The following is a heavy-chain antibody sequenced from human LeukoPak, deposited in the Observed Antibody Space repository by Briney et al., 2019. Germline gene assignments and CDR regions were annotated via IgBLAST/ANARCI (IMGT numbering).Heavy chain of an antibody. CDR1: GFTFSSYW. D-gene: IGHD6-13*01. Sequence: GGSLRLSCAASGFTFSSYWMSWVRRAPGKGLEWVANIKQDGSEKYYVDSVKGRFTISRDNAKNSLYLQMNSLRAEDTAVYYCARDSGPGYSSSWYDYWGQGTLVTVSS. V-gene: IGHV3-7*01. J-gene: IGHJ4*02. CDR3: ARDSGPGYSSSWYDY. CDR2: IKQDGSEK.